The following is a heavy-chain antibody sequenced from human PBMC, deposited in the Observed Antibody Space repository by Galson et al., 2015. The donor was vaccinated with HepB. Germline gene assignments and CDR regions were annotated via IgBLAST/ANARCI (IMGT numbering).Heavy chain of an antibody. CDR3: ARKFRLPNDYGDYGGLDTFDI. V-gene: IGHV1-69*13. D-gene: IGHD4-17*01. J-gene: IGHJ3*02. Sequence: SVKVSCKASGGTFSSYATSWVRQAPGQGLEWMGGIIPIFDTANYAQKFQGRVTITADESTSTAYMELSSLRSEDTAVYYCARKFRLPNDYGDYGGLDTFDIWGQGTMVTVSS. CDR1: GGTFSSYA. CDR2: IIPIFDTA.